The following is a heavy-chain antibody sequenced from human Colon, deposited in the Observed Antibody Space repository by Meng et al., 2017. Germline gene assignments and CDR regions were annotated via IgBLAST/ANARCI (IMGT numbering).Heavy chain of an antibody. D-gene: IGHD6-19*01. V-gene: IGHV4-61*01. CDR3: ARLIAGWPFYFDY. J-gene: IGHJ4*02. CDR2: MFHSGTT. Sequence: QGTVPGRGPGLVRPSETLSLPCNVSGGSVSSGSHYWSWIRQPPGKGLEWIGYMFHSGTTKYNPSLKSRVSMSVDTTKNQFYLKLTSVTVADTAVFYCARLIAGWPFYFDYWGQGILVTVSS. CDR1: GGSVSSGSHY.